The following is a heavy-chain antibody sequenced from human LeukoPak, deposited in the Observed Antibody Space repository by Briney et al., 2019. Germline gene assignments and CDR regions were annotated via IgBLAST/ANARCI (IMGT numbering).Heavy chain of an antibody. J-gene: IGHJ3*02. CDR3: AKDLTLCGEWLRSSGDDFDI. V-gene: IGHV3-23*01. Sequence: GGSLRLSCAASGFTFSSYAMSWVRQAPGKGLEWVSAISGSGGSTYYADSVKGRFTISRDNSKNTLYLQMNSLRAEDTAVYYCAKDLTLCGEWLRSSGDDFDIWGQGTMVTVSS. D-gene: IGHD5-12*01. CDR1: GFTFSSYA. CDR2: ISGSGGST.